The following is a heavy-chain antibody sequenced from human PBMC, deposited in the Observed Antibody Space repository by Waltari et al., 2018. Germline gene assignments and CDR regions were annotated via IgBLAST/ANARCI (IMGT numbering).Heavy chain of an antibody. CDR1: GYTFTGDY. J-gene: IGHJ5*02. CDR3: ARSRRPFSFWFDP. CDR2: INPNTGGT. Sequence: QVQLVQSGAEVKKPGASVKVSCKASGYTFTGDYMHWVRQAPGQGLGWIGWINPNTGGTNYAQQFQGWVTMTRDTSISTAYMELSRLRSDDTAVYYCARSRRPFSFWFDPWGQGTLVTVSS. D-gene: IGHD1-1*01. V-gene: IGHV1-2*04.